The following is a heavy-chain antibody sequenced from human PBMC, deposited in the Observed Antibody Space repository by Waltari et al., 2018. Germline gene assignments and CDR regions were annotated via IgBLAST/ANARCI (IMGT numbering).Heavy chain of an antibody. D-gene: IGHD2-2*01. J-gene: IGHJ5*02. Sequence: EVQLLESGGGLVQPGGSLRLSCAASGFLFRSYDVSWVSRAPGKGLEWVSVIGSSGRNTYYADSVKGRFTISRDDSKNTLYLQMNSLRAEDTAVYYCAKGPAARTNWFDPWGQGTLVTVSS. V-gene: IGHV3-23*01. CDR3: AKGPAARTNWFDP. CDR1: GFLFRSYD. CDR2: IGSSGRNT.